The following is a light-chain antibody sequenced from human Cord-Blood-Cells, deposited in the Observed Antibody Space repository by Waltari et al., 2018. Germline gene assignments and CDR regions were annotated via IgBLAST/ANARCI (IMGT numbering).Light chain of an antibody. J-gene: IGLJ2*01. V-gene: IGLV2-14*01. Sequence: QSALTQPASVSGSPGQSSTIPSTRTTSDVGGYNYLSWYQQHPGKAPKLMIYDVSKRPSGVSNRFSGSKSGNTASLTISGLQAEDEADYYCSSYTSSSTYVVFGGGTKLTVL. CDR3: SSYTSSSTYVV. CDR2: DVS. CDR1: TSDVGGYNY.